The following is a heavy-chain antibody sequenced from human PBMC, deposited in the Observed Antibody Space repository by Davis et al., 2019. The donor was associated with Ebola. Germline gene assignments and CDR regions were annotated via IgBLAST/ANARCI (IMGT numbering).Heavy chain of an antibody. Sequence: GESLKISCVVSGFTFSGYTMIWVRQAPGKGLEWVSSIDNKFGIFYTDSVRGRLTISRDNAKNSLYLQMNSLRAEDTAVYYCARDQSWSFDYWGLGTLVTVSS. J-gene: IGHJ4*02. V-gene: IGHV3-21*06. D-gene: IGHD2-8*02. CDR1: GFTFSGYT. CDR3: ARDQSWSFDY. CDR2: IDNKFGI.